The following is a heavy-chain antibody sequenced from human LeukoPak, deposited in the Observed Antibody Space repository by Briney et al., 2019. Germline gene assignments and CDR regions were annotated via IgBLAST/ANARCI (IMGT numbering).Heavy chain of an antibody. Sequence: SETLSLTCTVSGGSISSYYWSWIRKPPGKGLEWIGYIYYSGSTNYNPSLKSRVTLSVDTSKNQFSLKLSSVTAADTAVYYCARDRGYSYGYYGMDVWGQGTTVTVSS. CDR3: ARDRGYSYGYYGMDV. J-gene: IGHJ6*02. D-gene: IGHD5-18*01. CDR2: IYYSGST. V-gene: IGHV4-59*01. CDR1: GGSISSYY.